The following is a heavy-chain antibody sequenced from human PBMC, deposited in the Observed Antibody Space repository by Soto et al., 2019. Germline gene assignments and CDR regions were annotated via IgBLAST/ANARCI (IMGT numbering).Heavy chain of an antibody. D-gene: IGHD1-26*01. CDR3: AKDLEVGATTDYYYGMDV. Sequence: GGSLRLSCAASGFTFSSYAMSWVRQAPGKGLEWVSAISGSGGSTYYADSVKGRFTISRDNSKNTLYLQMNSLRAEDTAVYYCAKDLEVGATTDYYYGMDVWGQGTTVTVSS. V-gene: IGHV3-23*01. J-gene: IGHJ6*02. CDR2: ISGSGGST. CDR1: GFTFSSYA.